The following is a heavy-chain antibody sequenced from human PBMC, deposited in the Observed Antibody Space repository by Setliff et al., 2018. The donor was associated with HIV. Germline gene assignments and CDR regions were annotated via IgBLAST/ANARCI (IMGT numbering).Heavy chain of an antibody. V-gene: IGHV4-38-2*01. CDR1: AYSISSGYY. D-gene: IGHD1-1*01. Sequence: SETLSLTCAVSAYSISSGYYWGWIRQPPGKGLEWIGSIYHSGRTDYNPSLETRATISVDTSKNQFSLRLTSVTAADMAVYYCARRTYPGSYTPYFDYWGQGTLVTVSS. CDR2: IYHSGRT. CDR3: ARRTYPGSYTPYFDY. J-gene: IGHJ4*02.